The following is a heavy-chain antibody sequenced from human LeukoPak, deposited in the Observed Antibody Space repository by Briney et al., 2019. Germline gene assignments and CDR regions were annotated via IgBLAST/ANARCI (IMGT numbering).Heavy chain of an antibody. Sequence: GGSLRLSCAASGFTFSDAWMHWVRQAPGKGLEWVSYISSSGSTIYYADSVKGRFTISRDNAKNSLYLQMNSLRAEDTAVYYCAKEGDAFDIWGQGTMVTVSS. CDR2: ISSSGSTI. CDR3: AKEGDAFDI. CDR1: GFTFSDAW. V-gene: IGHV3-11*04. J-gene: IGHJ3*02.